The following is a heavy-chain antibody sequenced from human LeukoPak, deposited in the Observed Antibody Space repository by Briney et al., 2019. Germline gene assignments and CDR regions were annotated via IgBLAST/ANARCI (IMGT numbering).Heavy chain of an antibody. J-gene: IGHJ4*02. D-gene: IGHD3-22*01. CDR1: GFXFSDHH. CDR3: TRIFYYGTRGYYPDF. CDR2: SKNKDYAYST. V-gene: IGHV3-72*01. Sequence: GGSLRLSCAASGFXFSDHHMDWVRQAPGKGLEWIGRSKNKDYAYSTVYAASVKGRFTFSRDDPKNSLYLQMNSLTTEDTAVYYCTRIFYYGTRGYYPDFWGQGTLVTVSS.